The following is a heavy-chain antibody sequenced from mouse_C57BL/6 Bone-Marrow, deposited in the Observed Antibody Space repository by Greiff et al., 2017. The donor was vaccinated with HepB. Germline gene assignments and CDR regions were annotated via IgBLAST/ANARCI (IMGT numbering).Heavy chain of an antibody. V-gene: IGHV5-12*01. CDR3: ARQGYYGSSQAWFAY. CDR1: GFTFSDYY. CDR2: ISNGGGST. D-gene: IGHD1-1*01. Sequence: DVMLVESGGGLVQPGGSLKLSCAASGFTFSDYYMYWVRQTPEKRLEWVAYISNGGGSTYYPDTVKGRFTISRDNAKNTLYLQMSRLKSEDTAMYYCARQGYYGSSQAWFAYWGQGTLVTVSA. J-gene: IGHJ3*01.